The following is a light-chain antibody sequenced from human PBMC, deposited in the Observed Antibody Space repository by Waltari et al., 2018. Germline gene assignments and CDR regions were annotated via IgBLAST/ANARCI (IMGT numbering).Light chain of an antibody. V-gene: IGKV2-28*01. J-gene: IGKJ1*01. CDR3: MQALQTPWT. CDR1: QSLLDRNGSNL. Sequence: DIVVTQSPLPLPVTPGEPAPIPCRSSQSLLDRNGSNLLDSYLQQPGQSPQLLIYFGSNRASGVPDRFSGSGSGRDFTLKISRVEAEDVGVYYCMQALQTPWTFGQGTKVEIK. CDR2: FGS.